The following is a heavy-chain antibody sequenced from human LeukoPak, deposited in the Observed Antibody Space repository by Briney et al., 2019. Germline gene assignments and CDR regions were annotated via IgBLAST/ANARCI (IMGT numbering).Heavy chain of an antibody. V-gene: IGHV1-69*13. CDR2: IIPIFGTP. J-gene: IGHJ5*02. CDR3: ARDGGYCSGGSCYNWFDP. D-gene: IGHD2-15*01. Sequence: GASVTVSCKASGGTFRSYAISWVRQAPGQGLEWMGGIIPIFGTPNYAQKFQGRVTITADESTSTAYMELSSLRSEDTAVYYCARDGGYCSGGSCYNWFDPWGQGTLVTVSS. CDR1: GGTFRSYA.